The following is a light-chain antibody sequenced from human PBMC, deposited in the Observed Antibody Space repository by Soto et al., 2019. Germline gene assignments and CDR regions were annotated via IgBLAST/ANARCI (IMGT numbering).Light chain of an antibody. CDR2: GAS. Sequence: EIVLTQSPGTLSLSPGERATLSCRASQSVSSSYLAWYQQEPGQAPGLLIYGASSRATGIPDRFSGSGSGTDFTLTISRLEPEDFAVYYCQQYGSSPSITFGQGTRLDIK. CDR1: QSVSSSY. J-gene: IGKJ5*01. CDR3: QQYGSSPSIT. V-gene: IGKV3-20*01.